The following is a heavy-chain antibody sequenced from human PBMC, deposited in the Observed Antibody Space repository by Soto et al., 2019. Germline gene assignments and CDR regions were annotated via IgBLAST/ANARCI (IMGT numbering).Heavy chain of an antibody. CDR3: ARGGPYSSSSYDY. D-gene: IGHD6-6*01. CDR1: GGTFSSYT. J-gene: IGHJ4*02. CDR2: IIPILGIA. V-gene: IGHV1-69*02. Sequence: QVQLVQSGAEVKKPGSSVKVSCKASGGTFSSYTISWVRQAPGQGLEWMGRIIPILGIANYAPKFQGRVTITADKSTSTAYMELSSLRSEDTAVYYCARGGPYSSSSYDYWGQGTLVTVSS.